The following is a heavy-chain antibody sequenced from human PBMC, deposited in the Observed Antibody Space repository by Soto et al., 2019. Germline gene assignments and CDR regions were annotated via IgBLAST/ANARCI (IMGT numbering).Heavy chain of an antibody. CDR1: GGTFSSYA. CDR3: ARGWSGYSHFDY. CDR2: ISAYNGNT. V-gene: IGHV1-18*01. J-gene: IGHJ4*02. D-gene: IGHD3-3*01. Sequence: QVQLVQSGAEVKKPGSSVKVSCKASGGTFSSYAISWVRQAPGQGLEWMGGISAYNGNTNYAQKLQGRVTMTTDTSTSTAYMELRSLRSDDTAVYYCARGWSGYSHFDYWGQGTLVTVSS.